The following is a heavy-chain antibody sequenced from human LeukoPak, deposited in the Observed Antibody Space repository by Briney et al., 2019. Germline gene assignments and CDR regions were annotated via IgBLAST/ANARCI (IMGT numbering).Heavy chain of an antibody. CDR3: ARSFEDVEVVFDY. CDR2: IYDSGST. Sequence: SEPLSLPCTVSGGSIRSYYWSGIRQPPGKGLEGMGYIYDSGSTNHNPPLKSRVTISVDTSKNQFSLKLSSVTAAETAVYYCARSFEDVEVVFDYWGQGTLVSVSS. CDR1: GGSIRSYY. D-gene: IGHD2-15*01. J-gene: IGHJ4*02. V-gene: IGHV4-59*08.